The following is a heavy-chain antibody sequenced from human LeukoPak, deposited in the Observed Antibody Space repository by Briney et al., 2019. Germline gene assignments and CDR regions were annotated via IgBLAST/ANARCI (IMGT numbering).Heavy chain of an antibody. CDR3: ATLGGSGWYYFDY. CDR1: GYTFTGYY. D-gene: IGHD6-19*01. Sequence: ASVKVSCKASGYTFTGYYMHWVRQAPGQGLEGMGRINPNSGGTNYAQKFQGRVTMTRDTSISTAYMELSRLRSDDTAVYYCATLGGSGWYYFDYWGQGTLVTVSS. J-gene: IGHJ4*02. CDR2: INPNSGGT. V-gene: IGHV1-2*06.